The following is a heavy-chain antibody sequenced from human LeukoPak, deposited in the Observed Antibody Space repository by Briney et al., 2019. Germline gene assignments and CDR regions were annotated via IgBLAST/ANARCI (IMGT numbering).Heavy chain of an antibody. V-gene: IGHV4-59*08. CDR1: GGSISSYY. J-gene: IGHJ5*02. CDR2: IYYSGSI. CDR3: ARHRSEWEPPWWLDP. D-gene: IGHD1-26*01. Sequence: SETLSLTCTVSGGSISSYYWSWIRQPPGKGLECSGYIYYSGSINYTPSLKSRVTISVDTSKKQFSLNLSSATAADTALKYIARHRSEWEPPWWLDPWGQGTLVTVSS.